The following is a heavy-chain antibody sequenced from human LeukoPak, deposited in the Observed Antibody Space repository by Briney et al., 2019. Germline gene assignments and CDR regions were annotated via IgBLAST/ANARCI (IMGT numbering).Heavy chain of an antibody. CDR3: AKVAYNSGDYYYMDV. CDR1: GFTFSNYA. Sequence: GGSLRLSCAASGFTFSNYAMTWVRQAPGKGLEWVSAISGSADGTYYADSVKGRFTISRDNSKNTLYLQMNTLRAEDTAVYYCAKVAYNSGDYYYMDVWGKGTTVTVSS. CDR2: ISGSADGT. D-gene: IGHD6-19*01. J-gene: IGHJ6*03. V-gene: IGHV3-23*01.